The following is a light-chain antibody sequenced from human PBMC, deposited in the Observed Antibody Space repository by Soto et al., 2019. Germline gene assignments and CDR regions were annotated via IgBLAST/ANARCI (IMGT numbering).Light chain of an antibody. Sequence: LAVPRRIRATMSWRARQSVTSTLDWYQLKPGQAPRLLIYEASTRATDIPARFSVSVSGTEFALTISMRDPEDCAVYHWLHDGRPPLSFGGGTRLEIK. J-gene: IGKJ5*01. CDR1: QSVTST. CDR2: EAS. V-gene: IGKV3-15*01. CDR3: LHDGRPPLS.